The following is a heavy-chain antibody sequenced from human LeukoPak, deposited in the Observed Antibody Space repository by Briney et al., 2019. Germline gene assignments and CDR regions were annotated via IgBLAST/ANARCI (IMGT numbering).Heavy chain of an antibody. J-gene: IGHJ5*02. CDR3: ASEGDGNNLYSYFDP. V-gene: IGHV1-2*02. CDR2: INPNSGGT. Sequence: ASVKVSCKTSGYTLTGYFIHWVRQAPGQGLEWMGLINPNSGGTNYAQKFQGRLTMTWDTSISTGYMDLTWLKSDDTAVYYCASEGDGNNLYSYFDPWGQGTLVTVSS. D-gene: IGHD5-24*01. CDR1: GYTLTGYF.